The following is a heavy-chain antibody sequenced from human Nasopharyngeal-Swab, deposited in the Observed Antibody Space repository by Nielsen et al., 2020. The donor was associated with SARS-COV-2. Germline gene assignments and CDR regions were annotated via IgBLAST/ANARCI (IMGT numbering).Heavy chain of an antibody. J-gene: IGHJ5*02. CDR1: GYTLTELS. CDR2: FDPEDGET. V-gene: IGHV1-24*01. Sequence: ALVKVSCKVSGYTLTELSMHWVRQAPGKGLEWMGGFDPEDGETIYAQKFQGRVTMTEDTSTDTAYMELRSLRSDDTAVYYCARVIITMVRGEDNWFDPWGQGTLVTVSS. CDR3: ARVIITMVRGEDNWFDP. D-gene: IGHD3-10*01.